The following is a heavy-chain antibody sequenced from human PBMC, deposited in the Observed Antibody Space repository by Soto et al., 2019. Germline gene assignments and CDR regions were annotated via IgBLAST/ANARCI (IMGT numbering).Heavy chain of an antibody. V-gene: IGHV4-34*01. Sequence: SETLSLTCAVYGGSFSGYYWSWIRQPPGKGLEWIGEINHSGSTNYNPSLKSRVTISVDTSKNQFSLKLSSVTAADTAVYYCARGPFELEIPLDPYADYWGQGTLVTVSS. CDR1: GGSFSGYY. CDR2: INHSGST. D-gene: IGHD1-1*01. J-gene: IGHJ4*02. CDR3: ARGPFELEIPLDPYADY.